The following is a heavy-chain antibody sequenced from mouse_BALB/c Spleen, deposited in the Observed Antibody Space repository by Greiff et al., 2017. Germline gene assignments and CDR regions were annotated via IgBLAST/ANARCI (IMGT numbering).Heavy chain of an antibody. CDR3: ASAGNYYGSYWYFDV. D-gene: IGHD1-1*01. V-gene: IGHV5-6-5*01. J-gene: IGHJ1*01. CDR1: GFTFSSYA. Sequence: DVKLVESGGGLVKPGGSLKLSCAASGFTFSSYAMSWVRQTPEKRLEWVASISSGGSTYYPDSVKGRFTISRDNARNILYLQMSSLRSEDTAMYYCASAGNYYGSYWYFDVWGAGTTVTVSS. CDR2: ISSGGST.